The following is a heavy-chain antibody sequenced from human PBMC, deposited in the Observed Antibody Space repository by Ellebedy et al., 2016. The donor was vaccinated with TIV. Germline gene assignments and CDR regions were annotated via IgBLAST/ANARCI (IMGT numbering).Heavy chain of an antibody. CDR3: TRAVGSGSSF. CDR1: GFTFMNAW. D-gene: IGHD2-2*01. V-gene: IGHV3-7*01. Sequence: GGSLRLXXATSGFTFMNAWMSWVRQAPGKGLEWVASIKEDGSQKYYVDSVKGRFTISRDNAKNSLFLQMNSLRAEDTAVYYCTRAVGSGSSFWGQGTLVTVSS. CDR2: IKEDGSQK. J-gene: IGHJ4*02.